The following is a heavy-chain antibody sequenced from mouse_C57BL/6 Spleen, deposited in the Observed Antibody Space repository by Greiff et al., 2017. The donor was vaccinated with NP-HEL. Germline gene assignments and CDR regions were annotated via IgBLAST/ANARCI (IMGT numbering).Heavy chain of an antibody. CDR2: ISDGGSYT. J-gene: IGHJ2*01. CDR1: GFTFSSYA. D-gene: IGHD3-3*01. V-gene: IGHV5-4*01. CDR3: ARDRGLYYFDY. Sequence: EVKVEESGGGLVKPGGSLKLSCAASGFTFSSYAMSWVRQTPEKRLEWVATISDGGSYTYYPDNVKGRFTISRDNAKNNLYLQMSHLKSEDTAMYYCARDRGLYYFDYWGQGTTLTVSS.